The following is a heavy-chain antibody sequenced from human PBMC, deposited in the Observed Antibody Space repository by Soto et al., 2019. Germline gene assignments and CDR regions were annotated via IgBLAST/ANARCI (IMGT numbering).Heavy chain of an antibody. CDR3: ARLGYDSSGYYYLDY. Sequence: SETLSLSCTVSGGSISRYYWSWIRQPPGKGLEWIGYIYYSGSTNYNPSLKSRVTISVDTSKNQFSLKLSSVTAADTAVYYCARLGYDSSGYYYLDYWGQGTLVTVSS. J-gene: IGHJ4*02. CDR2: IYYSGST. CDR1: GGSISRYY. V-gene: IGHV4-59*01. D-gene: IGHD3-22*01.